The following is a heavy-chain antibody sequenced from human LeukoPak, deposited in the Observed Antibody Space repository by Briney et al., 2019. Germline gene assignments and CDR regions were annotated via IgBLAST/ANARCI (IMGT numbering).Heavy chain of an antibody. CDR2: ISNDGGGT. D-gene: IGHD3-22*01. J-gene: IGHJ4*02. CDR1: GFIFNNYG. CDR3: AEGSSGYFFDL. V-gene: IGHV3-23*01. Sequence: GGSLRLSCAASGFIFNNYGLVWVRQAPGKGLEWVSAISNDGGGTTYADFVKGRFSVSRDNSKSTLFLQMNSLRAEDTALYYCAEGSSGYFFDLWGQGTLVTVSS.